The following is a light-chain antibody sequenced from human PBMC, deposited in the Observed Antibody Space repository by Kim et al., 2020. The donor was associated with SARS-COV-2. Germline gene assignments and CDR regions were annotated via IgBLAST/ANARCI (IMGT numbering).Light chain of an antibody. Sequence: EIVLTQSPVTLSVSPGERATLSCRASQSIASNLAWYQQKPGQAPRLLIFGASTKATGVPARFSGSGSGTEFTLTISSLQSEDFAVYYCQQYSNWPPMYTFGQGTKLEI. CDR3: QQYSNWPPMYT. V-gene: IGKV3-15*01. CDR2: GAS. J-gene: IGKJ2*01. CDR1: QSIASN.